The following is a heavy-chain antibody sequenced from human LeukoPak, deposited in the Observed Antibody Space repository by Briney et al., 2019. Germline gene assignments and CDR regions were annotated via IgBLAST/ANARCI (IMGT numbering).Heavy chain of an antibody. J-gene: IGHJ3*02. CDR3: TRDWRNMAFDM. CDR2: IISDGSRI. CDR1: GFTLSSYW. Sequence: GGSLRLSCAASGFTLSSYWMHWVRQAPGQGLVWVSRIISDGSRISYADSVKGRFSISRDNAKNTLYLQMNSLRAEDTAVYYCTRDWRNMAFDMWGQRTMVTVSS. V-gene: IGHV3-74*01. D-gene: IGHD1-14*01.